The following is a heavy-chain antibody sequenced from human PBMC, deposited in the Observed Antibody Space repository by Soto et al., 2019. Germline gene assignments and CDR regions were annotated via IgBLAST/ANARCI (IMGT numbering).Heavy chain of an antibody. V-gene: IGHV4-39*01. J-gene: IGHJ4*02. D-gene: IGHD2-15*01. CDR2: SYYSGST. CDR1: GGSISSSSYY. CDR3: ARHESYCSGGSCYPTPIDY. Sequence: QLQLQESGPGLVKPSETLSLTCTVSGGSISSSSYYWGWIRQPPGKGLEWIGSSYYSGSTYYNPSLKSRVTMSVDTSKNQFSLKLSSVTAADTAVYYCARHESYCSGGSCYPTPIDYWGQGTLVTGSS.